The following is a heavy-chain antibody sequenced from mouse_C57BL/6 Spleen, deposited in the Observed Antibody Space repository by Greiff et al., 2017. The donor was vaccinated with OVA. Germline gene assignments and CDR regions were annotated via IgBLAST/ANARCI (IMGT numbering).Heavy chain of an antibody. CDR1: GYTFTSYW. CDR2: IDPSDSYT. CDR3: ARWDYSNYLYAMDY. J-gene: IGHJ4*01. V-gene: IGHV1-59*01. D-gene: IGHD2-5*01. Sequence: VKLQQPGAELVRPGTSVKLSCKASGYTFTSYWMHWVKQRPGQGLEWIGVIDPSDSYTNYNQKFKGKATLTVDTSSSTAYMQLSSLTSEDSAVYYCARWDYSNYLYAMDYWGQGTSVTVSS.